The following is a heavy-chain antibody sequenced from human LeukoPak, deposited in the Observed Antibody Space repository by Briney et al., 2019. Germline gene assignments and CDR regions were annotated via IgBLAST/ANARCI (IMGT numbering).Heavy chain of an antibody. CDR3: ARVGCSSTSCYTVWFDP. J-gene: IGHJ5*02. Sequence: ASVKVSCKASGGTFSSYAISWVRQAPGQGLEWMGGIIPIFGTANYAQKFQGRVTNTADESTSTAYMELSSLRSEDTAVYYCARVGCSSTSCYTVWFDPWGQGTLVTVSS. CDR2: IIPIFGTA. V-gene: IGHV1-69*13. CDR1: GGTFSSYA. D-gene: IGHD2-2*02.